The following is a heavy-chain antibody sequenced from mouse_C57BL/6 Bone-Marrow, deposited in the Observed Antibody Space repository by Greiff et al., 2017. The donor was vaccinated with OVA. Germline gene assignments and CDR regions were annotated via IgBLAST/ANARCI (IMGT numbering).Heavy chain of an antibody. Sequence: VQLKQSGAELVRPGASVKLSCTASGFNIKDDYMHWVKQRPEQGLEWIGWIDPENGDTEYASKFQGTATITADTSSNTAYLQLSSLTSEDTAVYYCTTLGPRFDYWGQGTTLTVSS. CDR1: GFNIKDDY. J-gene: IGHJ2*01. V-gene: IGHV14-4*01. CDR3: TTLGPRFDY. CDR2: IDPENGDT. D-gene: IGHD4-1*01.